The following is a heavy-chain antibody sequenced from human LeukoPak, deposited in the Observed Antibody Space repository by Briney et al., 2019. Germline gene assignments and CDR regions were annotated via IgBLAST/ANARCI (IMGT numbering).Heavy chain of an antibody. CDR3: ARDIRHYYDSSGYDREDAFVI. Sequence: PGGSLRLSCAASGFTFSSYAMSWVRPAPGKGLEWVSAISGSGGSSYYADSVKGRFTIYRDISKDNMDLKMISLRAADMAYYYCARDIRHYYDSSGYDREDAFVIWGQGTMVTVSS. CDR2: ISGSGGSS. V-gene: IGHV3-23*01. J-gene: IGHJ3*02. CDR1: GFTFSSYA. D-gene: IGHD3-22*01.